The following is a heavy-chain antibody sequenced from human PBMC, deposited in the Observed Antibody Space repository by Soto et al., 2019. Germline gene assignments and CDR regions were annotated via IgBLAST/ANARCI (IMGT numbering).Heavy chain of an antibody. CDR3: AMDIYGGGSRFGY. CDR1: GVTSRNNG. V-gene: IGHV3-30*03. D-gene: IGHD5-12*01. J-gene: IGHJ4*02. CDR2: ISSEGINK. Sequence: LGTSCAASGVTSRNNGIHRLGQAPGKGLEWVSVISSEGINKHYANSVKGRSTISRDNSKNTRFLQMNSLRVEDTSVYYWAMDIYGGGSRFGYWGRGT.